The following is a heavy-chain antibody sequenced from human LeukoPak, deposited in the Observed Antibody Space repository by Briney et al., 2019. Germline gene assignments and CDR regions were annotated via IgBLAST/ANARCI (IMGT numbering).Heavy chain of an antibody. CDR3: ARDLMTFYGMDV. V-gene: IGHV3-66*01. CDR2: IYSGGST. D-gene: IGHD2/OR15-2a*01. J-gene: IGHJ6*02. Sequence: GGSLRLSCAASGFTFSSYAMSWVRQAPGKGLEWVSAIYSGGSTYYADSVKGRFTISRDNSKNTVYLQMNSLRAEDTAVYYCARDLMTFYGMDVWGQGTTVTVSS. CDR1: GFTFSSYA.